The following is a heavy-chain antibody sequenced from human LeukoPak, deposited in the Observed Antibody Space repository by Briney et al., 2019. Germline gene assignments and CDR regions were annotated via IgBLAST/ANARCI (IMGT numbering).Heavy chain of an antibody. Sequence: GGSLRLSCAASGFTFSSYWMSWVRQAPGKGLEWVANIKQDGSEKYYVDSVKGRFTISRDNAKNSLYLQMNSLRAEDTAVYYCARESGYDYSFYYYYMDVWGKGTTVTVSS. J-gene: IGHJ6*03. CDR1: GFTFSSYW. CDR3: ARESGYDYSFYYYYMDV. D-gene: IGHD5-12*01. CDR2: IKQDGSEK. V-gene: IGHV3-7*01.